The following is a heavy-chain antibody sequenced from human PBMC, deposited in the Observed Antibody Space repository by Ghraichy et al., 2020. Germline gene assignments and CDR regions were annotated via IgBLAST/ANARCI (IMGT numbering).Heavy chain of an antibody. Sequence: SETLSLTCTVSGGSMFGYYWSWIRQPAGKGLEWIGRVSTTGNPNYCPSLKSRVAMSLDTSKSHFSLRLSSVTAADTAVYYCARSTSLQPFDFWGQGTLVA. CDR1: GGSMFGYY. CDR2: VSTTGNP. CDR3: ARSTSLQPFDF. D-gene: IGHD5-18*01. J-gene: IGHJ4*02. V-gene: IGHV4-4*07.